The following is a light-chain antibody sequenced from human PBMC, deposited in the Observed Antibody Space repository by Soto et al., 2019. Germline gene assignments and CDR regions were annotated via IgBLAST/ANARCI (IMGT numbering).Light chain of an antibody. CDR3: QPRNTWPPIT. CDR2: DAS. V-gene: IGKV3-11*01. J-gene: IGKJ5*01. CDR1: QSVSSK. Sequence: IVVKKSAGTLSVSQGERVTLSCMASQSVSSKVAWYQQKPGQAPRLLIYDASNRATGVPARFSGSGSGTDFTLTISSLEPEDFALYYCQPRNTWPPITFGQGTRLEIK.